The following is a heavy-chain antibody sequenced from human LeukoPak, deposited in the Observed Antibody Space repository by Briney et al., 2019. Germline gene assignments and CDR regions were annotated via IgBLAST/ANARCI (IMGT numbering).Heavy chain of an antibody. CDR2: ISAFNGNT. Sequence: ASVKVSCKASGYSFTSYGISWVRQAPGQGLEWMGWISAFNGNTNYAQNLQGRVTMTTDTSTSTAYMELRSLRSDDTAVYYCARGTYSNHNYYYYYGMDVWGQGTTVTVSS. V-gene: IGHV1-18*01. J-gene: IGHJ6*02. CDR1: GYSFTSYG. D-gene: IGHD4-11*01. CDR3: ARGTYSNHNYYYYYGMDV.